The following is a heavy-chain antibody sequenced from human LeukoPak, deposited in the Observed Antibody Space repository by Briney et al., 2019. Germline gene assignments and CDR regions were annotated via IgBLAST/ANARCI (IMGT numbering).Heavy chain of an antibody. D-gene: IGHD3-22*01. V-gene: IGHV1-46*01. CDR3: ARGGTAGDSSGYSFDY. J-gene: IGHJ4*02. CDR2: INPSGGST. CDR1: GYTFTSYY. Sequence: WASVKVSCKASGYTFTSYYMHWVRQAPGQGLEWMGIINPSGGSTSYAQKFQGRVTMTRDTSTSTVYMELSSLRSEDTAVYYCARGGTAGDSSGYSFDYWGQGTLVTVSS.